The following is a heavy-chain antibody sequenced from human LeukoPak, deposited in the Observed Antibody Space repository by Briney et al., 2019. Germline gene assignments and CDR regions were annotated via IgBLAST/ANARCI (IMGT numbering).Heavy chain of an antibody. CDR1: GGSISSSSYY. D-gene: IGHD4-23*01. J-gene: IGHJ4*02. V-gene: IGHV4-39*07. CDR2: IYYSGST. Sequence: PSETLSLTCTVSGGSISSSSYYWGWIRQPPGEGLEWIGSIYYSGSTYYNPSLKSRVTISVDTSKNQFSLKLSSVTAADTAVYYCARGARETLHFDYWGQGTLVTVSS. CDR3: ARGARETLHFDY.